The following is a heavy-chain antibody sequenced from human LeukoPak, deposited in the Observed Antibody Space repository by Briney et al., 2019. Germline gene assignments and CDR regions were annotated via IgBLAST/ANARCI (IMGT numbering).Heavy chain of an antibody. CDR1: GYTFTSYD. J-gene: IGHJ3*02. CDR3: ARAPDYGDPEFDI. Sequence: GASVKVSCKASGYTFTSYDINWVRQAPGQGLEWMGWISAYNGNTNYAQKLQGRVTMTTDTSTSTAYMELRSLRSDDTAVYYCARAPDYGDPEFDIWGQGTMVTVSS. CDR2: ISAYNGNT. D-gene: IGHD4-17*01. V-gene: IGHV1-18*01.